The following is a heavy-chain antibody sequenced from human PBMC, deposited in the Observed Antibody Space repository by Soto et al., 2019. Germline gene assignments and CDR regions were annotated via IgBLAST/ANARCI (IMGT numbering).Heavy chain of an antibody. CDR1: GFTFSSYA. D-gene: IGHD2-2*01. CDR3: AKDGDIVVVPAAMLPYYMDV. V-gene: IGHV3-23*01. J-gene: IGHJ6*03. CDR2: ISGSGGST. Sequence: GGSLRLSCAASGFTFSSYAMSWVRQAPGKGLEWVSAISGSGGSTYYADSVKGRFTISRDNSKNTLYLKMNSLRAEDTAVYYCAKDGDIVVVPAAMLPYYMDVWGKGTTVTVSS.